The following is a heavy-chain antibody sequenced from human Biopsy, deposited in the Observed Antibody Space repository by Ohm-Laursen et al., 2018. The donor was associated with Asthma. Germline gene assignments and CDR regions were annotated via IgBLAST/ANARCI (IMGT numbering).Heavy chain of an antibody. Sequence: SLRLSCSAPGFTFGDYWMSWVRQVPGRGLEWVANIKHDGSENNHVDSLKGRFTISRDNAKNSLYLQMNSLRAEDTAVYYCAKRRGYSGHDNDYWGQGTLVIVSS. CDR3: AKRRGYSGHDNDY. CDR2: IKHDGSEN. CDR1: GFTFGDYW. V-gene: IGHV3-7*01. J-gene: IGHJ4*02. D-gene: IGHD5-12*01.